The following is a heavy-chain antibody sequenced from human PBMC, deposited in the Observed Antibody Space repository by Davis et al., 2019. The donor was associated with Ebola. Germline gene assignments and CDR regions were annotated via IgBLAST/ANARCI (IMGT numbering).Heavy chain of an antibody. J-gene: IGHJ4*02. CDR3: AGGLYSFEN. CDR2: VDHSGST. V-gene: IGHV4-34*01. Sequence: MPSETLSLTCAVYGGSFSGYSWSWIRQPPGKGLEWIGEVDHSGSTNYNPSLKSRVTMTRDTSTSTVYMELSSLRSEDTAVYYCAGGLYSFENWGQGTLVTVSS. CDR1: GGSFSGYS.